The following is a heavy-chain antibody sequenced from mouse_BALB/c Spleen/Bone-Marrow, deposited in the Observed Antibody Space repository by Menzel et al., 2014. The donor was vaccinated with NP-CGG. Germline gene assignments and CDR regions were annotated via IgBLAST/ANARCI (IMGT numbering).Heavy chain of an antibody. CDR3: ARKGAMITHYYAMDY. CDR2: ISNGSSPI. CDR1: GFTFSSFG. D-gene: IGHD2-4*01. J-gene: IGHJ4*01. Sequence: EVQGVESGGGLVQPGGSRKLSCAASGFTFSSFGMHWVRQAPEKGLEWVAYISNGSSPIYYADTVKGRFTISRGNPKNTLFLQMTSLRSEDTAMYYCARKGAMITHYYAMDYWGQGTSVTVSS. V-gene: IGHV5-17*02.